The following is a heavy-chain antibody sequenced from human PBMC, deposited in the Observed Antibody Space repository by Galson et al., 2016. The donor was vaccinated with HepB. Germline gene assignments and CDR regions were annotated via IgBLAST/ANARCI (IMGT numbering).Heavy chain of an antibody. CDR1: GFTFSDYG. D-gene: IGHD2-2*01. Sequence: SLRLSCAASGFTFSDYGMHWVRQAPGKGLEWVAVIWADGNNKYYADFVEGRFTISRDNSKNTHHLQMHSLRVEDTAMYYCTRGFCSSTSCYANDYWGQGTLVTVSS. CDR3: TRGFCSSTSCYANDY. V-gene: IGHV3-33*01. J-gene: IGHJ4*02. CDR2: IWADGNNK.